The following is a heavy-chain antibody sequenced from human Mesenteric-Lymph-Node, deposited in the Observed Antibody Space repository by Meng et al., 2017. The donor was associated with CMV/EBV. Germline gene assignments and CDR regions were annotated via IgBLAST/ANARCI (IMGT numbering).Heavy chain of an antibody. D-gene: IGHD1-1*01. CDR1: GFTFSASF. CDR2: ISSNTDAV. V-gene: IGHV3-11*04. J-gene: IGHJ4*02. Sequence: GGSLRLSCAASGFTFSASFMRWMRQAPGKGLEWISFISSNTDAVFYADSVEGRFTISRDNSKMSLSLQMNSLRAEDTAVYYCAGDFSKHVLEAGSDFWGQGTLVTVSS. CDR3: AGDFSKHVLEAGSDF.